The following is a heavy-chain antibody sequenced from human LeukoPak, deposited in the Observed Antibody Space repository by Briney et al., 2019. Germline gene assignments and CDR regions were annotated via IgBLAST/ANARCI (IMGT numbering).Heavy chain of an antibody. D-gene: IGHD2-8*01. V-gene: IGHV1-18*01. CDR3: ARDWLSDGVGFDP. CDR2: ISPYNGNT. Sequence: ASVKVSCKTSGYTFTSYGLSWVRQAPGHGLEWMGWISPYNGNTNYAQKLQGRVTMTTDTSTSTAYMELRSLRSDDTAVYYCARDWLSDGVGFDPWGQGTLVTVSS. CDR1: GYTFTSYG. J-gene: IGHJ5*02.